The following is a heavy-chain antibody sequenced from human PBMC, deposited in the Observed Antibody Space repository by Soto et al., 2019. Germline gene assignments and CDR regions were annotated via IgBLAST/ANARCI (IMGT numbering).Heavy chain of an antibody. CDR3: ARDLWYYYDSSALGWFDY. CDR2: IYSGGST. D-gene: IGHD3-22*01. V-gene: IGHV3-53*01. CDR1: GFTVSSNY. Sequence: GGSLRLSCAASGFTVSSNYMSWVRQAPGKGLEWVSVIYSGGSTYYADSVKGRFTISRDNSKNTLYLQMNSLRAEDTAVYYCARDLWYYYDSSALGWFDYWGQGTLVTVSS. J-gene: IGHJ4*02.